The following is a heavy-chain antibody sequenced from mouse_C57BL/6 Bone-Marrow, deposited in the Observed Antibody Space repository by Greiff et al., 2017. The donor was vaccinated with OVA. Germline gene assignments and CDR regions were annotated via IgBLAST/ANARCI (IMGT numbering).Heavy chain of an antibody. CDR2: INPNNGGT. Sequence: EVQRVESGPELVKPGASVKMSCKASGYTFTDYNMHWVKQSHGKSLEWIGYINPNNGGTSYNQKFKGKATLTVNKSSSTAYMELRSLTSEESAVYYCAEGSTVVADAMDYWGQGTSVTVSS. D-gene: IGHD1-1*01. CDR3: AEGSTVVADAMDY. CDR1: GYTFTDYN. V-gene: IGHV1-22*01. J-gene: IGHJ4*01.